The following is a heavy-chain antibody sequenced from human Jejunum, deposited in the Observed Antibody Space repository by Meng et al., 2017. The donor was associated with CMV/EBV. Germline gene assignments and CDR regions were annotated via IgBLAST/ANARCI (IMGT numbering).Heavy chain of an antibody. CDR3: ARGGIITHGFDM. V-gene: IGHV4-59*01. CDR2: FYYSGDT. CDR1: GDSIFINYY. J-gene: IGHJ3*02. Sequence: IVSGDSIFINYYWSCIRQPPGKGLEWIGYFYYSGDTNYNPSLRSRVTILGDTSKSQFSLKLSSVTAADTAVYYCARGGIITHGFDMWGQGTMVTVSS. D-gene: IGHD3-10*01.